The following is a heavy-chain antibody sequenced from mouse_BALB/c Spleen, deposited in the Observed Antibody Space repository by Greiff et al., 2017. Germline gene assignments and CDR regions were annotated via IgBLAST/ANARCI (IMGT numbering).Heavy chain of an antibody. V-gene: IGHV2-9*02. CDR1: GFSLTSYG. Sequence: QVQLQQSGPGLVAPSQSLSITCTVSGFSLTSYGVHWVRQPPGKGLEWLGVIWAGGSTNYNSALMSRLSISKDDSKSQVFLKMNSLQTDDTAMYYCARDPPEAYWGQGTLVTVSA. J-gene: IGHJ3*01. CDR2: IWAGGST. CDR3: ARDPPEAY.